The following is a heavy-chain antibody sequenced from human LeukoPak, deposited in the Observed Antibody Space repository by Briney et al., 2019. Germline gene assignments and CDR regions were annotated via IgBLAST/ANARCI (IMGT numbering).Heavy chain of an antibody. CDR3: AKGDSGFYFYFDY. D-gene: IGHD3-22*01. J-gene: IGHJ4*02. Sequence: GKSLRLSCAASEFTFSNYGMHWVRQAPGKGLELVAGISSDGSDEYYADSVEGRFTISRDNPKNTLYLEMNSLRAEDTAVCYCAKGDSGFYFYFDYWGQGTLVTVSS. CDR2: ISSDGSDE. CDR1: EFTFSNYG. V-gene: IGHV3-30*18.